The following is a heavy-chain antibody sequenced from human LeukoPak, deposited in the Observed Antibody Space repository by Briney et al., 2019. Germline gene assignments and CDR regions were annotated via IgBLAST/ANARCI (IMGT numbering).Heavy chain of an antibody. CDR3: AREYGAGSYTGIDY. D-gene: IGHD3-10*01. Sequence: ASVKVSCKASGFTFTAYYLHWVRQAPGQGLEWMGWINPNNGNTHYAQKLQGRVTMTTDTSTNTGYMELSSLRSDDTAVYYCAREYGAGSYTGIDYWGQGTLFTVSS. CDR1: GFTFTAYY. J-gene: IGHJ4*02. V-gene: IGHV1/OR15-2*02. CDR2: INPNNGNT.